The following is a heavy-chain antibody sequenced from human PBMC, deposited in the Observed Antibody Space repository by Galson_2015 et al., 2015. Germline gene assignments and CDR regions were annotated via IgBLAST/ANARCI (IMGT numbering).Heavy chain of an antibody. V-gene: IGHV4-38-2*02. CDR2: IYHSGST. CDR3: ARDYALLAFEI. CDR1: GYSISSGYY. J-gene: IGHJ3*02. Sequence: SETLSLTCAVSGYSISSGYYWGWIRQPPGKGLEWIGSIYHSGSTYYNPSLKSRVTISVDTSKNQFSLKLSSVTAADTAVYYCARDYALLAFEIWGQGTMVTVSS. D-gene: IGHD3-16*01.